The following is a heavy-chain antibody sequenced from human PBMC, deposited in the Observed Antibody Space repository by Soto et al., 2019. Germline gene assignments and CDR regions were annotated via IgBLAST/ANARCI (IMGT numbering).Heavy chain of an antibody. J-gene: IGHJ3*02. CDR2: IFYSGST. Sequence: SETLSLTCTVSGGSISSGGYYWSWIRQHPGKGLEWIGYIFYSGSTYYNPSLKSRVTISADTSKNHFSLKLSSVTAADTAVYYCATSPRVDAFDIWGQGTMVTVS. V-gene: IGHV4-31*03. CDR1: GGSISSGGYY. CDR3: ATSPRVDAFDI.